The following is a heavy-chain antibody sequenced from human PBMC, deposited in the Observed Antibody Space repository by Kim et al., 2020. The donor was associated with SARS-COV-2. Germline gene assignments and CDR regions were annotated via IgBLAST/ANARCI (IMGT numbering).Heavy chain of an antibody. CDR3: ARGGDGKYYDFWSGYPRYGMDV. D-gene: IGHD3-3*01. CDR1: GGSISSYY. J-gene: IGHJ6*02. Sequence: SETLSLTCTVSGGSISSYYWSWIRQPPGKGLEWIGYIYYSGSTNYNPSLKSRVTISVDTSKNQFSLKLSSVTAADTAVYYCARGGDGKYYDFWSGYPRYGMDVWGQGTTVTVSS. V-gene: IGHV4-59*01. CDR2: IYYSGST.